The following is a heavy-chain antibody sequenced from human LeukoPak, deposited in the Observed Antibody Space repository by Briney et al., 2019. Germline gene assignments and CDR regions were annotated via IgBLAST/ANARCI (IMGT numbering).Heavy chain of an antibody. Sequence: GGSLRLSCAASGFTLSNYAMSWVRQAPGKGPEWVSGISGSGDTTYYADSVKGRFTISRDNSKNMLYLQMNSLGAEDTAVYYCAKDRSDNSSWYCMDVWGQGTTVTVSS. J-gene: IGHJ6*02. CDR1: GFTLSNYA. CDR3: AKDRSDNSSWYCMDV. D-gene: IGHD6-19*01. V-gene: IGHV3-23*01. CDR2: ISGSGDTT.